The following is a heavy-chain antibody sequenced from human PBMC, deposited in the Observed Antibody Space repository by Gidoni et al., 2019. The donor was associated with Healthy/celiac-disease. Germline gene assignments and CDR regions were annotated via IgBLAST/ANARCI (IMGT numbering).Heavy chain of an antibody. CDR1: GLDCSCYA. J-gene: IGHJ2*01. CDR2: ISYDGSNK. Sequence: VQLVESGGGVGQPGRSLIVSGAASGLDCSCYAMHWVRQARGQGLEWVAVISYDGSNKYYADSVKGRFTISRDNYKNTLYLQMNSMRAEDTAVYYCARGDGDYVGWYFDLWGRGTLVTVSS. V-gene: IGHV3-30-3*01. D-gene: IGHD4-17*01. CDR3: ARGDGDYVGWYFDL.